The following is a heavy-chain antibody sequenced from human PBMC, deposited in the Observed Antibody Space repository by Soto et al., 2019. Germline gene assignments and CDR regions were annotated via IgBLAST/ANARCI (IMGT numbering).Heavy chain of an antibody. CDR2: ISAYNGNT. CDR1: GYTFTSYG. CDR3: AREPYYYDSRLPDY. V-gene: IGHV1-18*01. J-gene: IGHJ4*02. D-gene: IGHD3-22*01. Sequence: QVQLVQSGAEVKKPGASVKVSCKASGYTFTSYGISWVRQARGHVLEWMGWISAYNGNTNYAQKLQGRVTMTTETSTSTAYMELRSLRSDDTAVYYCAREPYYYDSRLPDYWGQGTLVTVSS.